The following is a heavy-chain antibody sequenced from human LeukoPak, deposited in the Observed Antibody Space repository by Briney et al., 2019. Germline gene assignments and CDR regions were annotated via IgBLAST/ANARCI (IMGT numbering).Heavy chain of an antibody. CDR2: IWYDGSKK. D-gene: IGHD5-24*01. J-gene: IGHJ4*02. V-gene: IGHV3-33*01. CDR1: GFTISDFG. CDR3: ARPSDAYNSRIGY. Sequence: GGSLRLSSAASGFTISDFGMHWVRQAPGKGLEWVAGIWYDGSKKYYADSVKGRFTISRDNSKNTLYLQMNSLRAEDTALYYCARPSDAYNSRIGYWGQGNLVIVSS.